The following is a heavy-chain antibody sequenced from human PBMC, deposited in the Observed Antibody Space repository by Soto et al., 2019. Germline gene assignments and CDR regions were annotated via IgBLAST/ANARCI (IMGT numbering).Heavy chain of an antibody. D-gene: IGHD3-3*01. CDR3: AKHLDGITIFEVVPYFDY. J-gene: IGHJ4*02. CDR2: ISGSGHST. V-gene: IGHV3-23*01. CDR1: KFTFSSYA. Sequence: PGGSLRLSCAASKFTFSSYAISWVRQAPGKGLEWVSVISGSGHSTYYADSLKGRFTISRDNSENTLYLQMNSLRAEDTAVYYCAKHLDGITIFEVVPYFDYWVQRALVTVSS.